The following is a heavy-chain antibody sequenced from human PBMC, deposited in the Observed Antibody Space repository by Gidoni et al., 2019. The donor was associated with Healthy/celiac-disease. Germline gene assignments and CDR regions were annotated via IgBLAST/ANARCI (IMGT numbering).Heavy chain of an antibody. V-gene: IGHV4-39*07. CDR1: GRSISSSSYY. CDR3: ARVLVVVVAATRAFDI. CDR2: IYYSGST. J-gene: IGHJ3*02. D-gene: IGHD2-15*01. Sequence: QLQLQESGPGLVKPSAILSLTCTVSGRSISSSSYYWVWIRQPPGKGLEWIGSIYYSGSTYYNPSLKSRVTISVDTSKNQFSLKLSSVTAADTAVYYCARVLVVVVAATRAFDIWGQGTMVTVSS.